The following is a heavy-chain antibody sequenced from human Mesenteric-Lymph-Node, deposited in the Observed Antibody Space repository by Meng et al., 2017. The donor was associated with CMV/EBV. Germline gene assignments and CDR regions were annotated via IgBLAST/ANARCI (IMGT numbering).Heavy chain of an antibody. CDR3: AEEGTGTF. V-gene: IGHV3-23*01. Sequence: SLSLSCDASGFPFSRYPLRWGRQAPRKGVGWVTAVNNRDGSTYFTNSVESRFTHSRDNSKNTLYLQMDSLRAANTAICYCAEEGTGTFWGQGTLVTVSS. CDR1: GFPFSRYP. CDR2: VNNRDGST. D-gene: IGHD1-1*01. J-gene: IGHJ4*02.